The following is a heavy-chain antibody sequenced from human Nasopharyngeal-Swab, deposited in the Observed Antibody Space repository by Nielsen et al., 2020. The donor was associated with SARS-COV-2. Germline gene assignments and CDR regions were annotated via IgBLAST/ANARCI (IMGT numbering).Heavy chain of an antibody. Sequence: SVKVSCKASGGTFSSYAISWVRQAPGQGLEWMGGIIPIFGTANYAQKFQGRVTITADESTSTAYMELSSLRSEDTAVYYCARDPPTRTRPIYYYGMDVWVQGTTVTVSS. J-gene: IGHJ6*02. D-gene: IGHD6-6*01. V-gene: IGHV1-69*13. CDR1: GGTFSSYA. CDR3: ARDPPTRTRPIYYYGMDV. CDR2: IIPIFGTA.